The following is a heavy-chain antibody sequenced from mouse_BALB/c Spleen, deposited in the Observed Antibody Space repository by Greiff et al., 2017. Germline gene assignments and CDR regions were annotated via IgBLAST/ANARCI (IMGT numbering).Heavy chain of an antibody. D-gene: IGHD2-4*01. J-gene: IGHJ4*01. V-gene: IGHV3-2*02. CDR1: GYSITSDYA. Sequence: VQLKESGPGLVKPSQSLSLTCTVTGYSITSDYAWNWIRQFPGNKLEWMGYISYSGSTSYNPSLKSRISITRDTSKNQFFLQLNSVTTEDTATYYCARTLDYDYAMDYWGQGTSVTVSS. CDR3: ARTLDYDYAMDY. CDR2: ISYSGST.